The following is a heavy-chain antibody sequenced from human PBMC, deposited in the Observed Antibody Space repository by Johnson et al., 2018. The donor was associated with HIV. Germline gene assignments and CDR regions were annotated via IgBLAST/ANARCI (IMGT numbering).Heavy chain of an antibody. CDR1: GFMFDDYA. V-gene: IGHV3-20*04. Sequence: VQLVESGGGVERPGESLRLSCVGSGFMFDDYAMSWVRQVPGKGLEWVSGIDWTGANAGYADSVKGRFTIFRDNAKNSLYIQMSGLREEDTALYYCARHAGGDFTYGLFQHWGRCTLVTVSS. D-gene: IGHD4-17*01. J-gene: IGHJ1*01. CDR2: IDWTGANA. CDR3: ARHAGGDFTYGLFQH.